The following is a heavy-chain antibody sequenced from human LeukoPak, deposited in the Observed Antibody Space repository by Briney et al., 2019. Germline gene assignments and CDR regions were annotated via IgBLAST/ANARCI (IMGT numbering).Heavy chain of an antibody. D-gene: IGHD1-26*01. CDR1: GYTFTSYG. Sequence: ASVKVSCKASGYTFTSYGISWVRQAPGQGLEWMGWISAYNGNTNYAQKLQGRVTMTTDTSTSTAYMELRSLRSDDTAVYYCARGSGSYFSPTSFDYWGQGTLVTVSS. CDR2: ISAYNGNT. CDR3: ARGSGSYFSPTSFDY. J-gene: IGHJ4*02. V-gene: IGHV1-18*01.